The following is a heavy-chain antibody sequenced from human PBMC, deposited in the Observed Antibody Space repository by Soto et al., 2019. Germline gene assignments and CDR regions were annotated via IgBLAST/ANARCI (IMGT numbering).Heavy chain of an antibody. CDR2: ISGSGGST. D-gene: IGHD3-3*01. Sequence: GGSLRLSCAASGFTFSSYAVSWVRQAPGKGLEWVSAISGSGGSTYYADSVKGRFTISRDNSKNTLYLQMNSLRAEDTAVYYCAKDLRYYDFWSGYHSFDYWGQGTLVTVSS. J-gene: IGHJ4*02. CDR1: GFTFSSYA. CDR3: AKDLRYYDFWSGYHSFDY. V-gene: IGHV3-23*01.